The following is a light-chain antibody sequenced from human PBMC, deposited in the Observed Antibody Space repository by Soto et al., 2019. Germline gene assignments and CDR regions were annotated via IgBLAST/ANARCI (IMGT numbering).Light chain of an antibody. CDR3: CSSAGAFYV. CDR2: RNN. CDR1: SSNIGSNY. J-gene: IGLJ1*01. V-gene: IGLV1-47*01. Sequence: QSALTQPPSASGTPGQRVTISCSGSSSNIGSNYVYWYQQLPGTAPKLLIYRNNQRPSGVPDRFSGSKSGTSASLTISGLQAEDEADYYCCSSAGAFYVFGTGTKVTVL.